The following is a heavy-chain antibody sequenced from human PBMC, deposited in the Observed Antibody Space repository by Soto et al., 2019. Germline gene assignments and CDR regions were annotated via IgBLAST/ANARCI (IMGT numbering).Heavy chain of an antibody. V-gene: IGHV3-48*02. J-gene: IGHJ4*02. CDR1: GFTFSSYS. CDR2: ISSSSSTI. CDR3: ARDDYYDTSGYLALFDY. D-gene: IGHD3-22*01. Sequence: GGSLRLSCAASGFTFSSYSMNLVRQATGKGLEWVSYISSSSSTIYYADSVKGRFTISRDNAKNSLYLQMNSLRDEDTAVYYCARDDYYDTSGYLALFDYWGQGTLVTVSS.